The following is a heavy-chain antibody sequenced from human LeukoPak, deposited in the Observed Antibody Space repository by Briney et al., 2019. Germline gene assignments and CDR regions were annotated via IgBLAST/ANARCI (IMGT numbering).Heavy chain of an antibody. CDR3: ARLNKPGWFNP. J-gene: IGHJ5*02. D-gene: IGHD1-14*01. CDR1: GGSVSSSNYY. Sequence: SETLSLTCTVSGGSVSSSNYYWAWIRQPPGKGLEWIGNIYYSGSTYYNPSLKSRLTISVDTSKNQFSLKLTSVTAADTAVYYCARLNKPGWFNPWGLGTLVTVSS. CDR2: IYYSGST. V-gene: IGHV4-39*01.